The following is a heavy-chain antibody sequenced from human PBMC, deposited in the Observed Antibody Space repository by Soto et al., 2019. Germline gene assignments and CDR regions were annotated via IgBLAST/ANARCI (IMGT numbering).Heavy chain of an antibody. CDR2: VSATGAAT. CDR3: AKDYGGNPNRDAFDI. J-gene: IGHJ3*02. V-gene: IGHV3-23*01. Sequence: EVQLLESGGGLVQPGGSLRLSCAASGFTFSMNVMNWVRQAPGKGLEWVSGVSATGAATYYADSVKGRFTISRDNSKNTLYLQINSLRVEDTALYYCAKDYGGNPNRDAFDIWGQGTMVTVSS. D-gene: IGHD4-17*01. CDR1: GFTFSMNV.